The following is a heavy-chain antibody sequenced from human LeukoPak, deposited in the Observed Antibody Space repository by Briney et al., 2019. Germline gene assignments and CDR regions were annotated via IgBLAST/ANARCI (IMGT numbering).Heavy chain of an antibody. CDR2: IYYSGST. Sequence: PSETLSLTCTVSGGSISSSSYYWGWIRQPPGKGLEWIGSIYYSGSTYYNPSLKSRVTISVDTSKNQFSLKLSSVTAADTAVYYCARGFEAAYWGQGTLVTVSS. J-gene: IGHJ4*02. CDR1: GGSISSSSYY. V-gene: IGHV4-39*07. CDR3: ARGFEAAY. D-gene: IGHD3-9*01.